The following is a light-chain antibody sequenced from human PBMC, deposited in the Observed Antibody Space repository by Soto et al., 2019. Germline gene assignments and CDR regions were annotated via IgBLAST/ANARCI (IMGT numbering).Light chain of an antibody. Sequence: EIVLTQSPGTMSLSPVERATLSCSASQSVSNNYLAWYQQKPGQAPRLLIYGASNRATGIPDRFSGSGSGTDFTLTISRLEPEDFAVYYCQQYNNWPRTFGQGAKVDIK. CDR2: GAS. V-gene: IGKV3-20*01. CDR3: QQYNNWPRT. CDR1: QSVSNNY. J-gene: IGKJ1*01.